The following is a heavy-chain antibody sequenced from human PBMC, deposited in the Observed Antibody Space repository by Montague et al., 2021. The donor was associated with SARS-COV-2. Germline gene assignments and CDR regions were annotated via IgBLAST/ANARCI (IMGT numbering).Heavy chain of an antibody. CDR2: INWNGGST. Sequence: SLRLSCAASGFTFDDYGMNWVRQAPGKGLEWVSGINWNGGSTGYADSVKGRFTIFRDNAKNSLYLQMNSLRAEDTALYYCARDSSSWRIQGFFGYWGQGTLVTVSS. CDR1: GFTFDDYG. D-gene: IGHD6-13*01. CDR3: ARDSSSWRIQGFFGY. J-gene: IGHJ4*02. V-gene: IGHV3-20*04.